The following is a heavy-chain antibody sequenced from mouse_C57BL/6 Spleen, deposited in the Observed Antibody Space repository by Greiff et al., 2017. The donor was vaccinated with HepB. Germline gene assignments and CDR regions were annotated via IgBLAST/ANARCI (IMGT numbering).Heavy chain of an antibody. Sequence: QVQLQQPGAELVRPGTSVKLSCKASGYTFASYWMHWVKQRPGQGLEWIGVIDPSDSYTNYNQKFNGKVTLTVDTSSSTAYMQLSSLTSEDSAVYYCARKGQLRSFDYWGQGTTLTVSS. CDR3: ARKGQLRSFDY. J-gene: IGHJ2*01. CDR2: IDPSDSYT. D-gene: IGHD3-2*02. V-gene: IGHV1-59*01. CDR1: GYTFASYW.